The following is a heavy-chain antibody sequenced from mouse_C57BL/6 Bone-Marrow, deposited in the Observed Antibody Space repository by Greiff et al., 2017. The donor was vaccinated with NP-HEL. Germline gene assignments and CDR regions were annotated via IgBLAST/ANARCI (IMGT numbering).Heavy chain of an antibody. J-gene: IGHJ1*03. D-gene: IGHD2-5*01. CDR2: INPNNGGT. CDR1: GYTFTDYY. V-gene: IGHV1-26*01. Sequence: VQLQQSGPELVKPGASVKISCKASGYTFTDYYMNWVKQSHGKSLEWIGDINPNNGGTSYNQKFKGKATLTVDKSSSTAYMELRSLTSEDSAVYYCASYMGGSNYEYIDDWGTGTTVTVSS. CDR3: ASYMGGSNYEYIDD.